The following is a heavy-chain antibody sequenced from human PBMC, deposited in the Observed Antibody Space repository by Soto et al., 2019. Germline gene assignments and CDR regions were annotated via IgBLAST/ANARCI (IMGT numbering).Heavy chain of an antibody. CDR1: GYTLTGYY. D-gene: IGHD5-18*01. CDR2: INPNSGGT. Sequence: ASVKVSCKASGYTLTGYYMHWVRQAPGQGLEWMGWINPNSGGTNYAQKFQGRVTMTRDTSISTAYMELSRLRSDDTAVYYCATTAWIQLWAVFTDAFDIWGQGTMVTVSS. CDR3: ATTAWIQLWAVFTDAFDI. J-gene: IGHJ3*02. V-gene: IGHV1-2*02.